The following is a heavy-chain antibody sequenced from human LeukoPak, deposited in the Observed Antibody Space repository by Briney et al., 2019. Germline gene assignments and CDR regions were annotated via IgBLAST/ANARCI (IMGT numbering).Heavy chain of an antibody. CDR3: VRVGSTYAFDV. J-gene: IGHJ3*01. V-gene: IGHV3-23*01. CDR1: RFTFSNYA. D-gene: IGHD2-2*01. Sequence: AGGSLRLSCAGSRFTFSNYAMSWVRQAPGKGLEWLSGISGSGGTTYYTASVKGRFTISRDNSKNTVYVQMNSLRAEDTAVYYCVRVGSTYAFDVWGQGTMVTVSS. CDR2: ISGSGGTT.